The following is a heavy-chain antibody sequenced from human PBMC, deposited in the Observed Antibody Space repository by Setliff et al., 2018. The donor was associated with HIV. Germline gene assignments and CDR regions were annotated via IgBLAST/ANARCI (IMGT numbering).Heavy chain of an antibody. D-gene: IGHD5-12*01. CDR2: IYNSGYS. CDR1: GAPISSYY. Sequence: SETLSLTCKVSGAPISSYYWNWIRQPPGKGLEWIGYIYNSGYSNSKPSLKSRVTISLDTSKSQFSLKLSSVTAADTAVYYCARGDGYRANDAYYDTGMDVWGQGSTVTVSS. J-gene: IGHJ6*02. CDR3: ARGDGYRANDAYYDTGMDV. V-gene: IGHV4-59*01.